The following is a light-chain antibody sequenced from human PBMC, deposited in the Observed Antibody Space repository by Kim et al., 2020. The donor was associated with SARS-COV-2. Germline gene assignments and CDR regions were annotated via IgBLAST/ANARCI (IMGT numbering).Light chain of an antibody. Sequence: VGLGQTVRITCQRDSLSNYYATWYQQKPGQAPILVIYGKNNRPSGIPDRFSGSSSGNTASLTITGAQAEDEADYYCNSRDSNDNVVFGGGTQLTVL. CDR2: GKN. CDR1: SLSNYY. V-gene: IGLV3-19*01. CDR3: NSRDSNDNVV. J-gene: IGLJ2*01.